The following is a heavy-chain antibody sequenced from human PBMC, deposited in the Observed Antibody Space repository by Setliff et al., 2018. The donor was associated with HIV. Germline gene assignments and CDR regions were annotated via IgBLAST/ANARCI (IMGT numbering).Heavy chain of an antibody. D-gene: IGHD3-10*01. CDR1: GGTSNKYA. J-gene: IGHJ4*02. CDR3: ARAAEGYSGYDPDYYGAGTHLPFNF. CDR2: FIPVLDIT. Sequence: SVKVSCKASGGTSNKYAINWVRQAPGQGLEWMGQFIPVLDITNYAQKFQGRVTITADASSSTMYMELSGLRSEDTAVYYCARAAEGYSGYDPDYYGAGTHLPFNFWGQGTLVTVSS. V-gene: IGHV1-69*10.